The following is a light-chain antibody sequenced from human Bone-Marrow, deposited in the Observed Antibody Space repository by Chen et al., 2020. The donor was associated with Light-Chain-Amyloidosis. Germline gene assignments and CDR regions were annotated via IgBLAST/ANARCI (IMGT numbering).Light chain of an antibody. CDR3: QVWDRSSDRPV. V-gene: IGLV3-21*02. J-gene: IGLJ3*02. Sequence: SYVLTQPSSVSVAPAQTATLACGGNNLGSTSVHWYQQTPGQAPLLVVYDDSDRPSGIPERLSGSNSGNTATLTSSRVEAGDEADYYCQVWDRSSDRPVFGGGTKLTVL. CDR2: DDS. CDR1: NLGSTS.